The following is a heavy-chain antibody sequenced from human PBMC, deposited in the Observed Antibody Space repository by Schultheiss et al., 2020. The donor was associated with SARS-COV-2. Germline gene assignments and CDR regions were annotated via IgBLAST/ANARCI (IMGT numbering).Heavy chain of an antibody. Sequence: AGSLRLSCAASGFTFSSYSMNWVRQAPGKGLEWVSSISSSSSYIYYADSVKGRFTISRDNAKNSLYLQMNSLRAEDTAVYYCARDPPLSAAGTIGAFDIWGQGTMVTVSS. J-gene: IGHJ3*02. CDR1: GFTFSSYS. CDR3: ARDPPLSAAGTIGAFDI. V-gene: IGHV3-21*01. D-gene: IGHD6-13*01. CDR2: ISSSSSYI.